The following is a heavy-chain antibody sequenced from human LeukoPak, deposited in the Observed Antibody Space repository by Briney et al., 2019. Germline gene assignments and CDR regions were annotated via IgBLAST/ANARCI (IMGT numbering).Heavy chain of an antibody. V-gene: IGHV1-18*01. J-gene: IGHJ5*02. CDR2: ISAYNGNT. D-gene: IGHD6-19*01. CDR1: GYTFTSYG. CDR3: ARDDPLDKISSGWGP. Sequence: RASVKVSCKASGYTFTSYGISWVRQAPGQGLEWMGWISAYNGNTNYAQKFQGRVTMTRDTSTSTVYMELSSLRSEDTAVYYCARDDPLDKISSGWGPWGQGTLVTVSS.